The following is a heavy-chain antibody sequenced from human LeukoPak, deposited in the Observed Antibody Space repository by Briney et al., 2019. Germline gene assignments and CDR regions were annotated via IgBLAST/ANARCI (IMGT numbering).Heavy chain of an antibody. J-gene: IGHJ6*04. D-gene: IGHD2-2*01. CDR1: GFTFSSYG. V-gene: IGHV3-30*18. CDR2: ISYDGSNK. Sequence: GRSLRLSCAASGFTFSSYGMHWVRQAPGKGLEWVAVISYDGSNKYYADSVKGRFTISRDNSKNTLYLQMNSLRAEDAAVYYCAKVGYCSSTSCWYGGTDYYYYYGMDVWGKGTTVTVSS. CDR3: AKVGYCSSTSCWYGGTDYYYYYGMDV.